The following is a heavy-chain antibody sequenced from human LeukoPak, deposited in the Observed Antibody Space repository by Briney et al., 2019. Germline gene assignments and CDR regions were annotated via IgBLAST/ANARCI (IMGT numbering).Heavy chain of an antibody. V-gene: IGHV3-53*01. CDR1: GFTVSSNY. Sequence: GGSLRLSCAASGFTVSSNYMSWVRQAPGKGLEWVSVIYSGGSTYYADSVKGRFTISRDNSKNTLYLQMNSLRAEDTAVYYCARAYVLMVYGMDVWGQGTTVTVSS. D-gene: IGHD2-8*01. J-gene: IGHJ6*02. CDR2: IYSGGST. CDR3: ARAYVLMVYGMDV.